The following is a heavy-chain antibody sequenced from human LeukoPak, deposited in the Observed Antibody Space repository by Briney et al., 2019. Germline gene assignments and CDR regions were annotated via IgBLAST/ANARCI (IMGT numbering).Heavy chain of an antibody. Sequence: ASVKVSCKASGYTFTDYYMHWVRQAPGQGLEWMGWVNPNSGGTNYAQNFQGRVTMTRDTSISTAYMELCRLRSDDTAVYYCARDSSYYDSSADNRFDPWGQGTLVTVSS. V-gene: IGHV1-2*02. J-gene: IGHJ5*02. CDR1: GYTFTDYY. CDR2: VNPNSGGT. D-gene: IGHD3-22*01. CDR3: ARDSSYYDSSADNRFDP.